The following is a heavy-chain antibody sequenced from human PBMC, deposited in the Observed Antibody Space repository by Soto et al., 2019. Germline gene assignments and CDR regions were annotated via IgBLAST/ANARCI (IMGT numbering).Heavy chain of an antibody. V-gene: IGHV4-59*01. CDR1: GGSISSYY. Sequence: SETLSLTCTVSGGSISSYYWSWIRQPPGKGLEWIGYMYHSGSTNYNPSLKSRVTISIDTSKNQFSLRLSSVTAADTAVYYCARGRYYFDYSGQGALVTVSS. CDR3: ARGRYYFDY. J-gene: IGHJ4*02. CDR2: MYHSGST.